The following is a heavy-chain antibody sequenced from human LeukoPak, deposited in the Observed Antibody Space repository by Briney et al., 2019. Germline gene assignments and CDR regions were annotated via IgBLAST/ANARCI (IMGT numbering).Heavy chain of an antibody. CDR3: GRGYAMDV. V-gene: IGHV1-8*01. CDR2: MTLNSGRT. J-gene: IGHJ6*02. Sequence: GASVKVSCKVFGYTATNFDINWVRQATGQGFEWMGWMTLNSGRTGYRREFQGRVTMTTDTSTNTAYMELSSLRSDDTAVYYWGRGYAMDVGGQGTTVIVSS. CDR1: GYTATNFD.